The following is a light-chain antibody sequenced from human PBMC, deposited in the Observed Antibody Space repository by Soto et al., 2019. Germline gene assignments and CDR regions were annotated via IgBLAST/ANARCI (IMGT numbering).Light chain of an antibody. Sequence: PSSLSSSVEDRVIITCRASQSISNHLNWYQQKPGKAPKLLIFAASSLQSGVPSRFSGSRSGPEFTLTINSLQSEDFAIYYCQRYNNWPLTFGGGTKV. CDR2: AAS. CDR3: QRYNNWPLT. J-gene: IGKJ4*01. CDR1: QSISNH. V-gene: IGKV1-39*01.